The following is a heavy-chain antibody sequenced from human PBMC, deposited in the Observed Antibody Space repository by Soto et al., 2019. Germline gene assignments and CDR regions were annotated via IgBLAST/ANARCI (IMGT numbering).Heavy chain of an antibody. V-gene: IGHV4-34*01. Sequence: PSGTLALTCAAYGGRFGDYYRTWSRQPPGKGPEWIGEISHSGSTNYNPTLKSRVTISVDTSKNQFSLKLSSVFASDTAVYYYARTDPSRAFDIWGQGTMVTVSS. CDR2: ISHSGST. CDR3: ARTDPSRAFDI. J-gene: IGHJ3*02. CDR1: GGRFGDYY.